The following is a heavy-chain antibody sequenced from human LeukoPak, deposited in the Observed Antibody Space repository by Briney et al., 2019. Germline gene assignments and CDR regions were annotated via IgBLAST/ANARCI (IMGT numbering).Heavy chain of an antibody. CDR3: ARETGSYDY. Sequence: PGGSLRLSCAASGFTFSSYEMNWVRQAPGKGLEWVSYISSSGSTVYYADSAKGRFTISRDNAKNSLYLQMNSLRAEDTAVYYCARETGSYDYWGQGTLVTVSS. CDR2: ISSSGSTV. J-gene: IGHJ4*02. D-gene: IGHD3-9*01. CDR1: GFTFSSYE. V-gene: IGHV3-48*03.